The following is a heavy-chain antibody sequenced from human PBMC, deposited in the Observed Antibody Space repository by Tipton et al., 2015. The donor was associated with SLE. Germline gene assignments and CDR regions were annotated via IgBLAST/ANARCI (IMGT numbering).Heavy chain of an antibody. D-gene: IGHD3-3*01. Sequence: TLSLTCTVSGGSISSGYYWGWIRQPPGKGLEWIGSLYHSGSTYYNPSLKSRVTISVDTSKNQFSLKLSSVTSADTAVYFCAGGRGPYDVRSGSYFDYWGQGTRVNVSS. CDR3: AGGRGPYDVRSGSYFDY. CDR2: LYHSGST. CDR1: GGSISSGYY. J-gene: IGHJ4*02. V-gene: IGHV4-38-2*02.